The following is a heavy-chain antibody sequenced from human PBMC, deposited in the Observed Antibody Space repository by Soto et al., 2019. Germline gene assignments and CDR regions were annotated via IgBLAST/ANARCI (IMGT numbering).Heavy chain of an antibody. V-gene: IGHV4-59*01. D-gene: IGHD3-22*01. J-gene: IGHJ3*02. CDR2: IYYSGST. Sequence: QVQLQESGPGLVKPSETLSLSCSVAGGSISSYYWSWIRQPPGKGLEWIAYIYYSGSTSYNPSLKSRVCISLDTSKNQFSLKLSPVTAADTAVYYCARTFDGSGPNSGGYGFDIWGQVTMVTVSS. CDR1: GGSISSYY. CDR3: ARTFDGSGPNSGGYGFDI.